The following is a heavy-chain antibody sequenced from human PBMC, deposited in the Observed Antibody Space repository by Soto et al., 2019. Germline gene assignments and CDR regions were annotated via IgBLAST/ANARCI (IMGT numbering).Heavy chain of an antibody. CDR1: GGSISSSSYY. CDR3: ARGGRGYYYDSSGYSRTPAYYYYGMDV. CDR2: IYYSGST. D-gene: IGHD3-22*01. Sequence: LSLTCTVSGGSISSSSYYWGWIRQPPGKGLEWIGSIYYSGSTYYNPSLKSRVTISVDTSKNQFSLKLSSVTAADTAVYYCARGGRGYYYDSSGYSRTPAYYYYGMDVWGQGTTVTVSS. J-gene: IGHJ6*02. V-gene: IGHV4-39*07.